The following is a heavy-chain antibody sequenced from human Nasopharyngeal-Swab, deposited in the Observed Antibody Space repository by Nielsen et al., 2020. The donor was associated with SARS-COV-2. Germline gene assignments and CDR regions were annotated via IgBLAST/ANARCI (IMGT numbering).Heavy chain of an antibody. J-gene: IGHJ6*02. CDR3: AREGQRYYGMDV. CDR1: GFTFSSYG. CDR2: IKQDGSEK. V-gene: IGHV3-7*03. Sequence: GGSLRLSCAASGFTFSSYGMHWVRQAPGKGLEWVANIKQDGSEKYYVDSVKGRFTISRDNAKNSLYLQMNSLRAEDTAVYYCAREGQRYYGMDVWGQGTTVTVSS.